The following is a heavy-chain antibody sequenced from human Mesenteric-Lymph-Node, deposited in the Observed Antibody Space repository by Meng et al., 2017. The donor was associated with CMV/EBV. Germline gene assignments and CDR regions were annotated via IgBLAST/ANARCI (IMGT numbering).Heavy chain of an antibody. Sequence: ASVKVSCKASAYTFTGYYMHWVRQAPGQGLQWMGWINPNNGATNYAQKFQGRVTMTTDTSISTADMDLTRLTSDDTAVYYCARIRNYDSSGYYYWGQGTLVTVSS. CDR3: ARIRNYDSSGYYY. J-gene: IGHJ4*02. V-gene: IGHV1-2*02. CDR1: AYTFTGYY. D-gene: IGHD3-22*01. CDR2: INPNNGAT.